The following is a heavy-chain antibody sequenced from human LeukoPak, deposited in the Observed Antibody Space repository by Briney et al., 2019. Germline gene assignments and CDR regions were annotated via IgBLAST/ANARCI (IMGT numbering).Heavy chain of an antibody. J-gene: IGHJ4*02. V-gene: IGHV3-66*01. Sequence: GGSLRLSCAASGFTVSSNYMSWVRQAPGMGLEWVSVIYSGGSTYYADSVKGRFTISRDNSKNTLYLQMNSLRAEDTAVYYCAREFTTVVTRVGKYYFDYWGQGTLVTVSS. CDR2: IYSGGST. D-gene: IGHD4-17*01. CDR1: GFTVSSNY. CDR3: AREFTTVVTRVGKYYFDY.